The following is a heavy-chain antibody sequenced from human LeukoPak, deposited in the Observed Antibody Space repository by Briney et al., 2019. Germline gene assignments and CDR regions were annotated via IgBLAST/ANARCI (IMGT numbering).Heavy chain of an antibody. D-gene: IGHD7-27*01. V-gene: IGHV3-7*01. Sequence: GGSLRLSCTASGFTFSGAWITWVRQAPGKGLEWVANIREDGTEKNYVDSVKGRFTISRDNAKNSLFLQMSNLRDDDTAIYYCARHVGISFWGQGTLVTVSS. CDR2: IREDGTEK. CDR1: GFTFSGAW. CDR3: ARHVGISF. J-gene: IGHJ4*02.